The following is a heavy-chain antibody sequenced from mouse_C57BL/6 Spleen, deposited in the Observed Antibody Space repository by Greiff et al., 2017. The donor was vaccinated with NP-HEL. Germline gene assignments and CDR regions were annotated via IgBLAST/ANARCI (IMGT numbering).Heavy chain of an antibody. CDR3: AREGFITGYFDV. V-gene: IGHV5-9*01. Sequence: EVKLVESGGGLVKPGGSLKLSCAASGFTFSSYTMSWVRQTPEKRLEWVATISGGGGNTYYPDSVKGRFTISRDNAKNTLYLQMSSLRSEDTALYYCAREGFITGYFDVWGTGTTVTVSS. CDR2: ISGGGGNT. CDR1: GFTFSSYT. D-gene: IGHD1-1*01. J-gene: IGHJ1*03.